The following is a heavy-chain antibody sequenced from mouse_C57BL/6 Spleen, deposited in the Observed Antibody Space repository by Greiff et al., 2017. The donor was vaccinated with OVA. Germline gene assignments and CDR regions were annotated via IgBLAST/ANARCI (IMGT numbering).Heavy chain of an antibody. V-gene: IGHV5-16*01. J-gene: IGHJ1*03. D-gene: IGHD1-1*01. CDR1: GFTFSDYY. CDR2: INYDGSST. CDR3: ARDDFYYGSSWYFDV. Sequence: EVKLVESEGGLVQPGSSMKLSCTASGFTFSDYYMAWVRQVPEKGLEWVANINYDGSSTYYLDSLKSRFIISRDNAKNILYLQMSSLKSEDTATYYCARDDFYYGSSWYFDVWGTGTTVTVSS.